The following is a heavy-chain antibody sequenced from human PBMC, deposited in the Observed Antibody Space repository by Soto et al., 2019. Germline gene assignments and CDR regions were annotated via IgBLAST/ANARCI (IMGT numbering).Heavy chain of an antibody. D-gene: IGHD3-10*01. Sequence: GGSLRLSCAASGFTFSSYAMSWVRQAPGKGLEWVSAISGSGGSTYYADSVKGRFTISRDNSKNTLYLQMNSLRAEDTAVYYCAKDRGEYPRYYYGMDVWGQGTTVTVSS. CDR3: AKDRGEYPRYYYGMDV. CDR1: GFTFSSYA. CDR2: ISGSGGST. J-gene: IGHJ6*02. V-gene: IGHV3-23*01.